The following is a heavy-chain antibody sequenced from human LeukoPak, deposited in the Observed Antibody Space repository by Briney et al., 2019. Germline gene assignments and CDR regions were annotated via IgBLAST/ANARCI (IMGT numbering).Heavy chain of an antibody. J-gene: IGHJ4*02. D-gene: IGHD1-14*01. Sequence: TTSETLSLTCTVSGGSISSYYWSWIRQPPGKGLEWIGYIYYSGSTNYNPSLKSRVTISVDTSKNQFSLKLSSVTAADTAVYYCARHHGFNRYYFDYWGQGTLVTVSS. CDR3: ARHHGFNRYYFDY. CDR2: IYYSGST. V-gene: IGHV4-59*08. CDR1: GGSISSYY.